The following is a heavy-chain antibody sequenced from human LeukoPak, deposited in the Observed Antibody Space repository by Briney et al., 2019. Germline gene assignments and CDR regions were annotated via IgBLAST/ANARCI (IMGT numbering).Heavy chain of an antibody. CDR1: GYTFTSYA. V-gene: IGHV1-69*04. CDR3: AGTTFTGYCSSTSCFPPRWFDP. Sequence: GASVKVSCKASGYTFTSYAISWVRQAPGQGLEWMGRIIPILGIANYAQKFQGRVTITADKSTSTAYMELSSLRSEDTAVYYCAGTTFTGYCSSTSCFPPRWFDPWGQGTLVTVSS. CDR2: IIPILGIA. D-gene: IGHD2-2*01. J-gene: IGHJ5*02.